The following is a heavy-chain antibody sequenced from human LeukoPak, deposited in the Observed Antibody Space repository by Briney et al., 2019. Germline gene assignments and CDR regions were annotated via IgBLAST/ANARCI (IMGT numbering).Heavy chain of an antibody. CDR3: ASSSYYFYFDS. D-gene: IGHD3-22*01. CDR1: GISISSSNSY. Sequence: SETLSLTCTVSGISISSSNSYWGWIRQPPGKGLEWIGSIYYTGNTYYNASLKSRVTISIDTSKNQFSLKLSSVTAADTAVYFCASSSYYFYFDSWGQGTLVTVSS. CDR2: IYYTGNT. V-gene: IGHV4-39*01. J-gene: IGHJ4*02.